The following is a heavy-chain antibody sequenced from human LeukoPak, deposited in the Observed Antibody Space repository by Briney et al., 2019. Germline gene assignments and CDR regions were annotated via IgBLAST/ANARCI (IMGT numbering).Heavy chain of an antibody. CDR2: IIPIFDTA. J-gene: IGHJ4*02. D-gene: IGHD3-10*01. CDR1: RGTFSSYA. CDR3: ARDVGRFGESPYFDY. V-gene: IGHV1-69*13. Sequence: SVKVSCKASRGTFSSYAISWVRQAPGQGLEWMGGIIPIFDTANYAQKFQGRVTITADESASTAYMELSSLRSEDTAVYYCARDVGRFGESPYFDYWGQGTLVTVSS.